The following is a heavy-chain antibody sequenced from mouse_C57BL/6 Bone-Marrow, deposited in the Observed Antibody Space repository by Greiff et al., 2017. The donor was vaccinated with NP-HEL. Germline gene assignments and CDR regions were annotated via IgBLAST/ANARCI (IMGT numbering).Heavy chain of an antibody. CDR1: GYTFTDYY. V-gene: IGHV1-26*01. J-gene: IGHJ3*01. Sequence: VQLQQSGPELVKPGASVKISCKASGYTFTDYYMNWVKQSHGKSLEWIGDINPNNGGTSYNQKFKGKATLTVDKSSSTAYMELRSLTSEDSAVYYCAGIYYGFFAYWGQGTLVTVSA. CDR2: INPNNGGT. D-gene: IGHD2-2*01. CDR3: AGIYYGFFAY.